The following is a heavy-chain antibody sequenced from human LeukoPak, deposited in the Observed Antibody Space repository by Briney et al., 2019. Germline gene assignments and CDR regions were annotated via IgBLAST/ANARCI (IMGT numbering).Heavy chain of an antibody. D-gene: IGHD5-12*01. CDR3: AREHDSAYDY. CDR1: GFAFRDHY. J-gene: IGHJ4*02. CDR2: ISNGGRSI. V-gene: IGHV3-11*01. Sequence: PGGSQRLSCAASGFAFRDHYMSWIRQAPGKGLEWVSYISNGGRSINYSDSVKGRFTISRDNAKSSLYLQMNNLRAGDTAMYYCAREHDSAYDYWGQGILVTVSS.